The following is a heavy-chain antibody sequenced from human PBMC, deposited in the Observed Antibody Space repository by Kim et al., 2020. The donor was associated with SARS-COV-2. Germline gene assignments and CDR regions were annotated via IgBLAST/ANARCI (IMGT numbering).Heavy chain of an antibody. J-gene: IGHJ6*02. V-gene: IGHV3-30*01. D-gene: IGHD6-19*01. Sequence: KGRFPISRDNSKNTLDLQMNSLRAGDTAVYYCARVGSSGWYGYYYYGMDVWGQGTTVTVSS. CDR3: ARVGSSGWYGYYYYGMDV.